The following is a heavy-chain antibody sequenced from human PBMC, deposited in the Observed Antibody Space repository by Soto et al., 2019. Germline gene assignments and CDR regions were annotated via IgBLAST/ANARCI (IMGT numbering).Heavy chain of an antibody. D-gene: IGHD1-26*01. J-gene: IGHJ4*02. Sequence: SETLSLTCTVSGGSISSYYWSWIRQPPGKGLEWIGYIYYSGSTNYNPSLKSRVTISVDTSKNQFSLKLSSVTAADTAVYYCERKVGATAFDYWGQGTLVTVSS. CDR1: GGSISSYY. CDR3: ERKVGATAFDY. V-gene: IGHV4-59*08. CDR2: IYYSGST.